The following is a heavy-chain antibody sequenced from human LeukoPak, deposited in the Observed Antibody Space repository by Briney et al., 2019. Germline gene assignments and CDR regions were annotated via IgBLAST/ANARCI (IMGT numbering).Heavy chain of an antibody. CDR2: ISSNGGST. V-gene: IGHV3-64*01. J-gene: IGHJ4*02. D-gene: IGHD6-19*01. CDR1: GFTFSSYA. CDR3: ASFRYSSGWTY. Sequence: PGGSLRLSCAASGFTFSSYAMHWVRQAPGKGLEYVSAISSNGGSTCYANSVKGRFTISRDNSKNTLYLQMGSLRAEDMAVYYCASFRYSSGWTYWGQGTLVTVSS.